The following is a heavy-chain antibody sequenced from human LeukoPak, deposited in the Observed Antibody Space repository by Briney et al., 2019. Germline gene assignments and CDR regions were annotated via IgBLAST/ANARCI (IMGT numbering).Heavy chain of an antibody. Sequence: SETLSLTCAVSGYSISSGYYWGWIRQPPGRGLEWIGSIYHSGSTYYNPSLKSRLTISVDTSKNQFSLKLSSVTAADTAVYYCARDRRLTAAGNFYWFDPWGQGTLVTVSS. CDR3: ARDRRLTAAGNFYWFDP. CDR2: IYHSGST. CDR1: GYSISSGYY. D-gene: IGHD6-13*01. V-gene: IGHV4-38-2*02. J-gene: IGHJ5*02.